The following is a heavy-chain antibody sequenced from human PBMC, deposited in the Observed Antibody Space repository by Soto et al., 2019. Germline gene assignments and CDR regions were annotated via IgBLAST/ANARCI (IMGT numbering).Heavy chain of an antibody. CDR2: IIPIFGTA. CDR3: ARDRGNYSYGPGDY. J-gene: IGHJ4*02. Sequence: ASVKVSCKASGGTSSSYAISWVRQAPGQGLEWMGGIIPIFGTANYAQKFQSRVTITADESTSTAYMELSSLRSEDTAVYYCARDRGNYSYGPGDYWGQGTLVTVSS. D-gene: IGHD5-18*01. V-gene: IGHV1-69*13. CDR1: GGTSSSYA.